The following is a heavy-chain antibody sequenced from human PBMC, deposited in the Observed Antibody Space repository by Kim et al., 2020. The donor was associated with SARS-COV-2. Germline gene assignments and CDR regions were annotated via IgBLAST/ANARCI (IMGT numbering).Heavy chain of an antibody. D-gene: IGHD6-19*01. Sequence: YNPARKSRVTISVDTSNNHFSLKLTSVTAADTSKYYCARPGSVSGWFYFDSWGQGTLVTVSS. J-gene: IGHJ5*01. CDR3: ARPGSVSGWFYFDS. V-gene: IGHV4-39*01.